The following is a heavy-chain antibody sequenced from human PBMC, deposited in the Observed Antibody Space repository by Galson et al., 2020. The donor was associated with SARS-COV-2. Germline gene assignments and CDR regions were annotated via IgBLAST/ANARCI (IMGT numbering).Heavy chain of an antibody. V-gene: IGHV3-15*01. J-gene: IGHJ6*02. CDR3: TTGGILRIAAAGTSDYYYYYGMDV. CDR2: IKSKTDGGTT. Sequence: GESLKISCAASGFTFSNAWMSWVRQAPGKGLEWVGRIKSKTDGGTTDYAAPVKGRFTISRDDSKNTLYLQMNSLKTEDTAVYYCTTGGILRIAAAGTSDYYYYYGMDVWGQGTTVTVSS. D-gene: IGHD6-13*01. CDR1: GFTFSNAW.